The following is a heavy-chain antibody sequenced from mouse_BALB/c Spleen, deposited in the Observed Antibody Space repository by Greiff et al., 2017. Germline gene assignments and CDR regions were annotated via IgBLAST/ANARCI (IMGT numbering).Heavy chain of an antibody. CDR1: GFTFSSFG. Sequence: EVKLVESGGGLVQPGGSRKLSCAASGFTFSSFGMHWVRQAPEKGLEWVAYISSGSSTIYYADTVKGRFTISRDNPKNTLFLQMTSLRSEDTAMYYCARGGPYYAMDYWGQGTSVTVSS. V-gene: IGHV5-17*02. CDR2: ISSGSSTI. CDR3: ARGGPYYAMDY. J-gene: IGHJ4*01.